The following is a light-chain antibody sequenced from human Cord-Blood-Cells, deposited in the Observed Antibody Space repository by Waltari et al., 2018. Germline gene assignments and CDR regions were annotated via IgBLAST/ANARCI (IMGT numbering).Light chain of an antibody. J-gene: IGLJ2*01. CDR1: SSDVVGYNY. Sequence: QSALTQPASVSGSPGPSITISCTGTSSDVVGYNYVSWYQQHPGKAPKLMIYEVSNRPSGVSNRFSGSKSGNTASLTISGLQAEDEADYYCSSYTSSSTVIFGGGTKLTVL. CDR3: SSYTSSSTVI. V-gene: IGLV2-14*01. CDR2: EVS.